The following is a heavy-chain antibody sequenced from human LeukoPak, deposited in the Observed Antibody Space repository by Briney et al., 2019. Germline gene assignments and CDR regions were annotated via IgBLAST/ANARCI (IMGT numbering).Heavy chain of an antibody. Sequence: GASVKVSCKASGYTFTSYAMHWVRQAPGQRLEWMGWINAGNGNTKYSQKFQGRVTITRDTSERTAYMELSSLRSEDTAVYYCARSLWRFGESLCVGYWGQGTLVTVSS. CDR1: GYTFTSYA. V-gene: IGHV1-3*01. CDR3: ARSLWRFGESLCVGY. CDR2: INAGNGNT. J-gene: IGHJ4*02. D-gene: IGHD3-10*01.